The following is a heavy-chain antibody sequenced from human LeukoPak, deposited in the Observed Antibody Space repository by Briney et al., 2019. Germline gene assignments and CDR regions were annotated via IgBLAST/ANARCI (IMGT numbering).Heavy chain of an antibody. V-gene: IGHV4-59*01. J-gene: IGHJ3*02. CDR1: GGSISDYY. CDR2: IYRGGTI. CDR3: AREGELTGDAFDI. Sequence: SETLSLTCSVSGGSISDYYWSWIRLPPGKGLEWIGYIYRGGTINYNPSLKSRVTISVDTSENQFSLKLSSVTAADTGVYYCAREGELTGDAFDIWGQGTMVTVSS. D-gene: IGHD7-27*01.